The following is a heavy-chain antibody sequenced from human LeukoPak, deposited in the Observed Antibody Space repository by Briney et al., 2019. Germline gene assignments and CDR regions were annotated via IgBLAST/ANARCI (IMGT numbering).Heavy chain of an antibody. D-gene: IGHD2-2*01. Sequence: GGSLRLSCAASGFTFSSYAMSWVRQAPGKGLEWVSAISGSGGSTYYADSVKGRFTISRDNSKNTLYLQMNSLRAEDTAVYYCANRYCSSTSCSNFDYWGQGTLVTVSS. CDR2: ISGSGGST. CDR3: ANRYCSSTSCSNFDY. V-gene: IGHV3-23*01. CDR1: GFTFSSYA. J-gene: IGHJ4*02.